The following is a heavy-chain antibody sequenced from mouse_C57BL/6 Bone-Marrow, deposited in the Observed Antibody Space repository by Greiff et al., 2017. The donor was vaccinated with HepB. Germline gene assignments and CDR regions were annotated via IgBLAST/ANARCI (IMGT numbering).Heavy chain of an antibody. V-gene: IGHV3-1*01. CDR2: ISYSGST. J-gene: IGHJ2*01. CDR1: GYSITSGYD. D-gene: IGHD2-14*01. Sequence: EVQLQQSGPGMVKPSQSLSLTCTVTGYSITSGYDWHWIRHFPGNKLEWMGYISYSGSTNYNPTLKSRISITHDTSKNHFFLKLNSVTTEDTATYYCARRDGYSLDYWGQGTTLTVSS. CDR3: ARRDGYSLDY.